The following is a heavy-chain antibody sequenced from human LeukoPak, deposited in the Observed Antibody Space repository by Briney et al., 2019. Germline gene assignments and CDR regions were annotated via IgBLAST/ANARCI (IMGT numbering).Heavy chain of an antibody. V-gene: IGHV1-18*01. J-gene: IGHJ3*02. D-gene: IGHD4-23*01. Sequence: ASVKVSCKASGYTFISYGISWVRQAPGQGLEWVGWISAYSGNTNYAQKLQGRVTMTTDTSTNTAYMELRSLRSDDTAVYYCARDTTVVTPDAFDIWGQGTMVTVSS. CDR3: ARDTTVVTPDAFDI. CDR2: ISAYSGNT. CDR1: GYTFISYG.